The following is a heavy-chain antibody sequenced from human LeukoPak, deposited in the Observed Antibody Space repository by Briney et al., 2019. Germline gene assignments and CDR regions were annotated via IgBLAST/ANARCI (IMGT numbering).Heavy chain of an antibody. D-gene: IGHD3-10*01. CDR2: VSCDGKIT. V-gene: IGHV3-30*18. CDR1: GFTFSNFG. J-gene: IGHJ4*02. CDR3: AKEKDYCVSASCDY. Sequence: GGSLRLSCAASGFTFSNFGMHWVRQAPGKGLEWVAVVSCDGKITHYADSVKGRFTIARDNSKNTLYLQMTSLRSEDTALYYRAKEKDYCVSASCDYWGQGTQVTVSS.